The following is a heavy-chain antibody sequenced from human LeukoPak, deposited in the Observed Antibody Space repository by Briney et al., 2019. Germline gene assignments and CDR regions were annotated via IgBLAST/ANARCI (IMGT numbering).Heavy chain of an antibody. CDR2: ISSSSSYI. V-gene: IGHV3-21*01. CDR3: ARDSASASSLWAAY. Sequence: PGGSLRLSCAASGFTFSSYSMNWVRQAPGKGLEWVPSISSSSSYIYYADSVKGRFTISRDNAKNSLYLQMNSLRAEDTAVYYCARDSASASSLWAAYWGQGTLVTVSS. D-gene: IGHD2-15*01. CDR1: GFTFSSYS. J-gene: IGHJ4*02.